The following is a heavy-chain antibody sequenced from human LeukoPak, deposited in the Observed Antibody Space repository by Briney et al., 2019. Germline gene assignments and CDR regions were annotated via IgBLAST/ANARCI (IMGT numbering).Heavy chain of an antibody. Sequence: PGGSLRLSCAASGFTFSSYAMSWVRQAPGKGLEWVSAISGSGGSTYYADSVKGRFTIPRDSSKNTLYLQMNSLRAEDTAVYYCAKGFGTDYYGSGSYEDAFDIWGQGTMVTVSS. D-gene: IGHD3-10*01. CDR1: GFTFSSYA. CDR3: AKGFGTDYYGSGSYEDAFDI. CDR2: ISGSGGST. V-gene: IGHV3-23*01. J-gene: IGHJ3*02.